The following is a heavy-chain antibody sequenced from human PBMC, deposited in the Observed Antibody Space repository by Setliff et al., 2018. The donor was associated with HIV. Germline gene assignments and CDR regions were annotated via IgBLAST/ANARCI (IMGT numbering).Heavy chain of an antibody. V-gene: IGHV3-7*05. CDR2: IEQDGSEK. CDR1: GFTFSTYW. D-gene: IGHD1-26*01. Sequence: PGGSLRLSCAASGFTFSTYWMSWVRQAPGKGLEWVANIEQDGSEKNYMDSVKGRFTISRDNAKNSLYLQMNSLRVEDTAVYYCATDCAVVGGTGSLDSWGQGTLVTVSS. J-gene: IGHJ4*02. CDR3: ATDCAVVGGTGSLDS.